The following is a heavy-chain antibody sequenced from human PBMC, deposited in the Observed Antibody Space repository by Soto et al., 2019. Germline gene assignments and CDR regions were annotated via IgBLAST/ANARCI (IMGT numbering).Heavy chain of an antibody. V-gene: IGHV3-15*01. CDR1: GITFSNAW. CDR2: IKSITDGGKT. Sequence: LRLSCAASGITFSNAWMTWVRQAPGKGLEWVGRIKSITDGGKTDYDTPVKGRFTISRDDSKDTLYLQINNLKTEDTAVYHFSTDSADIVVVPATFGMDVWGQGTTVTVSS. J-gene: IGHJ6*02. D-gene: IGHD2-2*01. CDR3: STDSADIVVVPATFGMDV.